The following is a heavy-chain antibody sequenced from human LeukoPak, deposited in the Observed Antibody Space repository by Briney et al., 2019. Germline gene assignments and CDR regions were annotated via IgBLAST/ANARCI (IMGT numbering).Heavy chain of an antibody. CDR1: GYTFTDYY. D-gene: IGHD3-22*01. CDR2: INPYSGDT. V-gene: IGHV1-2*02. Sequence: ASVKVSCKASGYTFTDYYMHWVRLAPGPGLEWMGWINPYSGDTNYAQKFQGRVTMTRDTSISTAYMELSSLRSNYTAVYYCARSSYDSSLRIDDFWGQGTLVTVSS. J-gene: IGHJ4*02. CDR3: ARSSYDSSLRIDDF.